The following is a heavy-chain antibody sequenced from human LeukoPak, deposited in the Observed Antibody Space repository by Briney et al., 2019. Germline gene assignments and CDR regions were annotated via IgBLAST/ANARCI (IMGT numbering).Heavy chain of an antibody. V-gene: IGHV3-23*01. J-gene: IGHJ5*02. CDR3: VKHVGSRWSNNRFDP. CDR2: VSRFGGTT. D-gene: IGHD6-13*01. CDR1: GFTFYSYA. Sequence: GGSLRLSCAASGFTFYSYAMSWVRQASGKGLEWVSAVSRFGGTTYYADSAKGRFTISRDNSNNTVYLQMNSLRVGDTALYYCVKHVGSRWSNNRFDPWGQGTLVTVS.